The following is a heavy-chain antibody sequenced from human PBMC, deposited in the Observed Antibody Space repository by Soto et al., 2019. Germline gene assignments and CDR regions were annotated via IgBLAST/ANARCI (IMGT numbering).Heavy chain of an antibody. CDR3: ARSVAGHFDY. CDR2: ITSDTATI. Sequence: GGSLRLSCAASGFTFNIYSMNWVRQAPGKGLEWVSYITSDTATIHYADSVRGRFTISRDNAENSLFLQMNSLRDEDTAAYYCARSVAGHFDYWGQGALVTVSS. CDR1: GFTFNIYS. V-gene: IGHV3-48*02. D-gene: IGHD6-19*01. J-gene: IGHJ4*02.